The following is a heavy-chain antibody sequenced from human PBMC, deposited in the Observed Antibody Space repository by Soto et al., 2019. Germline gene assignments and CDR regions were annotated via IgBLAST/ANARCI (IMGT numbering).Heavy chain of an antibody. CDR2: INWNGGDT. CDR3: ARDQDLRYFDWFRHAFDI. CDR1: GFTFGDYG. V-gene: IGHV3-20*04. D-gene: IGHD3-9*01. J-gene: IGHJ3*02. Sequence: EVQLVESGGGVVRPGGSLRLSCAASGFTFGDYGVIWVRQAPGKGLEWVSGINWNGGDTAYADSLKGRFTISRDNAKNSLYLQMNSLRVEDTALYYCARDQDLRYFDWFRHAFDIWGQGTMVSVSS.